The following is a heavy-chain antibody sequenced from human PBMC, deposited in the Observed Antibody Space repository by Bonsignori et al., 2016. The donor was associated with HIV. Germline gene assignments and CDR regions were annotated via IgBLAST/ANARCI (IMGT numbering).Heavy chain of an antibody. Sequence: WIRQPPGKGLEWVSAISGSGGSTYYADSVKGRFTISRDNSKNTLYLQMNSLRAEDTAVYYCAKELVAYCGGDCYSKYFQHWGQGTLVTVSS. CDR3: AKELVAYCGGDCYSKYFQH. D-gene: IGHD2-21*01. J-gene: IGHJ1*01. CDR2: ISGSGGST. V-gene: IGHV3-23*01.